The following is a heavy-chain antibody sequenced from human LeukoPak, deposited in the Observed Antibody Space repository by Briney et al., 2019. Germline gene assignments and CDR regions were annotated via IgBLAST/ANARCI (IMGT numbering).Heavy chain of an antibody. D-gene: IGHD5-18*01. J-gene: IGHJ4*02. V-gene: IGHV4-38-2*02. CDR3: ARDQEDSYGPFLFDY. CDR1: GDSFRSGFY. Sequence: SETLSLTCTISGDSFRSGFYWAWIRPPPGKGLEWIGSIDHSGNIYYNASLKSRVTMSVDTSMNQFSLRLSSVTAADTAVFYCARDQEDSYGPFLFDYWGQGTLVTVSS. CDR2: IDHSGNI.